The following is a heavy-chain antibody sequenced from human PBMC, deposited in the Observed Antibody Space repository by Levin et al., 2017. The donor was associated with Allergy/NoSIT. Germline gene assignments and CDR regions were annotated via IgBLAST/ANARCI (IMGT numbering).Heavy chain of an antibody. J-gene: IGHJ5*02. CDR2: IYYSGST. CDR3: ARGGSGSLYNWFDP. V-gene: IGHV4-59*01. CDR1: GGSISSYY. Sequence: KASETLSLTCTVSGGSISSYYWSWIRQPPGKGLEWIGYIYYSGSTNYNPSLKSRVTISVDTSKNQFSLKLSSVTAADTAVYYCARGGSGSLYNWFDPWGQGTLVTVSS. D-gene: IGHD3-10*01.